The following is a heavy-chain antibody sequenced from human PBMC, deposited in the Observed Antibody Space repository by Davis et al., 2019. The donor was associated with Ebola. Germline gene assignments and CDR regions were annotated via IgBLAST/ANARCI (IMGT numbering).Heavy chain of an antibody. J-gene: IGHJ4*02. CDR3: AREIPQYNFDY. CDR1: GYTFTSYA. D-gene: IGHD1-1*01. Sequence: AASVKVSCKASGYTFTSYAMNWVRQAPGQGLEWMGWINTNTGNPTYAQGFTGRFVFSLDTSVSTAYLQISSLKAEDTAVYFCAREIPQYNFDYWGQGTLVTVSS. V-gene: IGHV7-4-1*02. CDR2: INTNTGNP.